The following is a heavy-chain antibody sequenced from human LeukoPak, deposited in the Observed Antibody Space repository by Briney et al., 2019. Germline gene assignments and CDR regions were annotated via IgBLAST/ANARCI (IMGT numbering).Heavy chain of an antibody. CDR2: IYSRGDT. V-gene: IGHV3-66*01. J-gene: IGHJ4*02. Sequence: PGGSLRLSCAASEFIVSINYMTWVRQAPGKGLEWVSLIYSRGDTKYADSVKGRSTISRDNVKNSLYLQMNSLRAEDTALYYCARGGGNFDYWGQGTLVTVSS. CDR3: ARGGGNFDY. D-gene: IGHD3-10*01. CDR1: EFIVSINY.